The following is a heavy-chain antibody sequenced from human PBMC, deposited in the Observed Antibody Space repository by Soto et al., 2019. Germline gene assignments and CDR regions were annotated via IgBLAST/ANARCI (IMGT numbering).Heavy chain of an antibody. CDR3: ARDFFDSSDYTTNWFDP. J-gene: IGHJ5*02. CDR1: GGSISSSSYF. D-gene: IGHD3-22*01. CDR2: IYHTGNA. Sequence: PSETLYLTCSVSGGSISSSSYFWGWIRQPPGKGMEWIGSIYHTGNAYYNQSLKSRVTISVDTYKNQFSLKLTSVTAADAALYYCARDFFDSSDYTTNWFDPWGQGTLVTSPQ. V-gene: IGHV4-39*01.